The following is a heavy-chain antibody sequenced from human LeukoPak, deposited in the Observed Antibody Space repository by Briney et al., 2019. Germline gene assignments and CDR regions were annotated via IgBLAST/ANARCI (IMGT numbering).Heavy chain of an antibody. CDR2: IFPSGGEI. D-gene: IGHD2-15*01. CDR3: AKRGEGGLSYYFDY. Sequence: GGSLRLSCAASGFTFSSYEMNWVRQPPGKGLEWVSSIFPSGGEIHYADSVKGRFTISRDNSKNTLYLQMNSLRAEDTAVYYCAKRGEGGLSYYFDYWGQGTLVTVSS. J-gene: IGHJ4*02. V-gene: IGHV3-23*01. CDR1: GFTFSSYE.